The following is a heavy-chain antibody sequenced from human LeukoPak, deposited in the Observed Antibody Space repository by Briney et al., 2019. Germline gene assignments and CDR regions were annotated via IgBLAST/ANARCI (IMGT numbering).Heavy chain of an antibody. Sequence: GESLKISCKGSGYSFTSYWIGWVRQMPGKGLEWMGIIYPGDSDTRYSPSFQGQVTISADKSISTAYLQWSSLKASDTAMYYCASSGIAVFGYYYMDVWGKGTTVTVSS. CDR1: GYSFTSYW. D-gene: IGHD6-19*01. CDR2: IYPGDSDT. V-gene: IGHV5-51*01. J-gene: IGHJ6*03. CDR3: ASSGIAVFGYYYMDV.